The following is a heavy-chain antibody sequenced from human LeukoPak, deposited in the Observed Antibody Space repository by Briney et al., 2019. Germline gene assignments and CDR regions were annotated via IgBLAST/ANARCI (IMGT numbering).Heavy chain of an antibody. V-gene: IGHV1-18*01. Sequence: ASVKVSCKSSGYTFTIYGISWERQAPGQGLGWMGWIGAYNGNTNYAQKLQGRVTMTTDTSTSTAYMELRSLRTDDPAVYYCARAGGATTPFDYWGQRNLVTVSP. CDR2: IGAYNGNT. CDR3: ARAGGATTPFDY. J-gene: IGHJ4*02. D-gene: IGHD1-26*01. CDR1: GYTFTIYG.